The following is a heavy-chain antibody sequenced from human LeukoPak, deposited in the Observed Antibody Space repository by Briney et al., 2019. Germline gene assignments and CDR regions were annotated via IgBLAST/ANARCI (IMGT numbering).Heavy chain of an antibody. V-gene: IGHV1-69*13. D-gene: IGHD3-22*01. J-gene: IGHJ3*02. Sequence: ASVKVSCKASGGTFSSYAISWVRQAPGQGLEWMGGIIPIFGTANYAQKFQGRVTITADESTSTAYMELSSLRSEDTAVYYCARHDSSGHYYDDAFDIWGQGTMVTVSS. CDR2: IIPIFGTA. CDR1: GGTFSSYA. CDR3: ARHDSSGHYYDDAFDI.